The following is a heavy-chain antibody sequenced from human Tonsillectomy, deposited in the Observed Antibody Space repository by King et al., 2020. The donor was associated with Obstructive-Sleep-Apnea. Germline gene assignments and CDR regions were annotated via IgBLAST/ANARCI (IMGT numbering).Heavy chain of an antibody. Sequence: VQLVESGGGVVQPGRSLRLSCAASGFTFSNYGMHWVRQAPGKGLEWVAVIAYDGTNKYYADSVKGRFTISRDNSKNTLYLLMNSLRAEDTAVYYCAKDRLGGYSGYLSDYWGQGTLVTVSS. V-gene: IGHV3-30*18. D-gene: IGHD5-12*01. CDR3: AKDRLGGYSGYLSDY. CDR1: GFTFSNYG. J-gene: IGHJ4*02. CDR2: IAYDGTNK.